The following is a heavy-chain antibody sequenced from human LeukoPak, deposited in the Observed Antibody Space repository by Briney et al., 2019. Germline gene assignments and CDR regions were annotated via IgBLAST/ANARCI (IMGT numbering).Heavy chain of an antibody. V-gene: IGHV1-8*01. D-gene: IGHD2-15*01. CDR2: MNPNSGNT. CDR1: GYTFNSYD. Sequence: AAVKVSFKASGYTFNSYDINWVRHATGQGLEGMGWMNPNSGNTGYAQKFQGRVTMTRNTSISTAYMELSSLRSEDTAVYYCARGFRCSGGSCYYFDYWGQGTLVTVSS. CDR3: ARGFRCSGGSCYYFDY. J-gene: IGHJ4*02.